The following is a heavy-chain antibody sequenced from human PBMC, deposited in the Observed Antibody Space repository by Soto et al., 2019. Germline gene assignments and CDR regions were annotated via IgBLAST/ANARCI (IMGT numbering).Heavy chain of an antibody. Sequence: EVQLVESGGGLIQPGGSLRLSCAASGFNFRNYGMHWVRQAPGKGLVWVSRINSDGRSTRYADSVKGRFTISRDNAGNTLFLQMNSLRADDTAVYYCARVGVDTTVVDGGYYYYPLDVW. V-gene: IGHV3-74*01. D-gene: IGHD5-18*01. CDR3: ARVGVDTTVVDGGYYYYPLDV. CDR1: GFNFRNYG. J-gene: IGHJ6*01. CDR2: INSDGRST.